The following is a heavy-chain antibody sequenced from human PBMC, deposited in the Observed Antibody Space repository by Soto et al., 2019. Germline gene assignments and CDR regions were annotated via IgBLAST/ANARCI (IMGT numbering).Heavy chain of an antibody. V-gene: IGHV5-51*01. J-gene: IGHJ1*01. CDR1: GYSFTSYW. D-gene: IGHD3-22*01. CDR3: AREVDYDSSGYYSQGGYFQH. Sequence: GESLKISCKGSGYSFTSYWIGWVRQMPGKGLECMGIIYPGDSDTRYSPSFQGQVTISADKSISTAYLQWSSLKASDTAMYYCAREVDYDSSGYYSQGGYFQHWGQGTLVTVSS. CDR2: IYPGDSDT.